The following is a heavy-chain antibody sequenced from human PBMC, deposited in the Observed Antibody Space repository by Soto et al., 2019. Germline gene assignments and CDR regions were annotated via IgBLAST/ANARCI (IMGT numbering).Heavy chain of an antibody. V-gene: IGHV3-23*01. CDR1: GFTFSSSG. Sequence: EGQLLQSGGGLVQPGESLRLSCAASGFTFSSSGMSWVRQAPGKGLEWVSRISIRGDYRYYADSVKGRFTISRDNSKNTLYLQMSSLTVEDTALYYCANHGGFDFWGQGTMVAVSS. CDR3: ANHGGFDF. D-gene: IGHD4-17*01. CDR2: ISIRGDYR. J-gene: IGHJ3*01.